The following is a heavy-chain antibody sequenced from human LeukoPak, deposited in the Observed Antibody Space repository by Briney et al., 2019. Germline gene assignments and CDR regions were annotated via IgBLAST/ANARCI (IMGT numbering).Heavy chain of an antibody. CDR1: GFTSSSYS. J-gene: IGHJ4*02. D-gene: IGHD3-22*01. CDR3: AKGYDITGFFSDK. V-gene: IGHV3-48*01. Sequence: GGSLRLSCAASGFTSSSYSINWVRQAPGKGLEWISYISGGRSPSIYYTDSVKGRFTISRDNAKSSVSLHMNSLRVEDTAIYYCAKGYDITGFFSDKWGQGTLVTVSA. CDR2: ISGGRSPSI.